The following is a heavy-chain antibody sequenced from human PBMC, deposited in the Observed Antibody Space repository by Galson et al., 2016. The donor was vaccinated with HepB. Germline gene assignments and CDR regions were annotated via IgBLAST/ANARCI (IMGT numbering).Heavy chain of an antibody. J-gene: IGHJ3*01. CDR2: ISYSGRT. D-gene: IGHD3-16*01. V-gene: IGHV4-59*08. CDR3: AGGITYVFDF. CDR1: GGSISSYY. Sequence: LSLTCTVSGGSISSYYWNWIRQSPGKGLEWIGFISYSGRTNYNPSLKSRVTTSVDTSKNQFSLTLSSVTDADTAVYYCAGGITYVFDFWGQRALVTVSS.